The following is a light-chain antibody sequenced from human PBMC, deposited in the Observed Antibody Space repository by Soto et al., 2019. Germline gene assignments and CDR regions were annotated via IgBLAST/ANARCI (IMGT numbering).Light chain of an antibody. CDR1: QGISSY. Sequence: AIRMTQSPSSLSASTGDRVTITCRASQGISSYLAWYQQKPGKAPKLLIYAASTLQSGVPSRCSGSGSGTEFTLTISSLQPEDFATYYCQQYKIYSETFGQLIKVDSK. CDR2: AAS. V-gene: IGKV1-8*01. CDR3: QQYKIYSET. J-gene: IGKJ1*01.